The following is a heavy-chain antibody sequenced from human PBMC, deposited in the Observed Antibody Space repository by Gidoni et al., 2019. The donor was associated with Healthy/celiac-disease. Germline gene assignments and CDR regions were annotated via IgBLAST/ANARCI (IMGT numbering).Heavy chain of an antibody. Sequence: QVQLQESCPGLVKPSQTLSLTCTVSGGSISRGSYYWSWIRQHPGKGLEWIGYIYYSGSTYYNPSLKSRVTISVDTSKNQFSLKLSSVTAADTAVYYCARQTYYYDSSGYYEETPFDYWGQGTLVTVSS. CDR2: IYYSGST. D-gene: IGHD3-22*01. CDR3: ARQTYYYDSSGYYEETPFDY. V-gene: IGHV4-31*03. J-gene: IGHJ4*02. CDR1: GGSISRGSYY.